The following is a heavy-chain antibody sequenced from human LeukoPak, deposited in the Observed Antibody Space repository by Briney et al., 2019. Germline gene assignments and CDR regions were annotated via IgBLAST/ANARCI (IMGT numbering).Heavy chain of an antibody. J-gene: IGHJ4*02. CDR1: GFSFNNYG. Sequence: GGSLRLSCAASGFSFNNYGMHWVRQAPGEGLEWVAVISYDGSNKFYADSVKGRFTISRDKSKNTLYLQMNSLRAGDTAVYYCAKDRNSGWSFFDYWGQGTLVTVSS. CDR3: AKDRNSGWSFFDY. CDR2: ISYDGSNK. V-gene: IGHV3-30*18. D-gene: IGHD6-19*01.